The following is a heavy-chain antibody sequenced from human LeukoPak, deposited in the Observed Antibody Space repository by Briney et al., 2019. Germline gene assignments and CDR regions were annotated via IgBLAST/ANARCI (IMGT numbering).Heavy chain of an antibody. CDR2: IYTSGST. D-gene: IGHD3-10*01. CDR1: GDSISNYY. V-gene: IGHV4-4*07. CDR3: ARVSLVRGAPDYYFDY. Sequence: SETLSLTCTVSGDSISNYYWSWIRQPAGKGLEWIGRIYTSGSTNYNPSLKSRVTISVDTSKNQFSLKLSSVTAADTAVYYCARVSLVRGAPDYYFDYWGQGTLVTVSS. J-gene: IGHJ4*02.